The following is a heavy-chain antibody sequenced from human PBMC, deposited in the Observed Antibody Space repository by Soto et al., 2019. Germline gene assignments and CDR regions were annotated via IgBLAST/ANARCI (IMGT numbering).Heavy chain of an antibody. D-gene: IGHD6-13*01. V-gene: IGHV3-11*06. CDR1: GFTFSDYY. J-gene: IGHJ6*02. Sequence: GGSLRLSCAASGFTFSDYYMSWIRQAPGKGLEYISYISSSSGSTNYADSVKGRFTISRDNAKNSLYLQMNSLRAEDTAVYYCARARIAAALRGPKEYYYYGMDVWGQGTTVTVSS. CDR2: ISSSSGST. CDR3: ARARIAAALRGPKEYYYYGMDV.